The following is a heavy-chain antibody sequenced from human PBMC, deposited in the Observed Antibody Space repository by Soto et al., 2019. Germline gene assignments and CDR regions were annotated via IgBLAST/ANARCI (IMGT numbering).Heavy chain of an antibody. CDR2: IKSKTDGGTI. CDR3: ITESPYFDY. J-gene: IGHJ4*02. V-gene: IGHV3-15*01. Sequence: GGSLRLSCAASGFTFNNAWMSWVRQAPGKGLEWVGRIKSKTDGGTIDYATPVKGRFTISRDDSKNTLYLQMNSLKTEDTGVYHCITESPYFDYWGQGTLVTVSS. CDR1: GFTFNNAW.